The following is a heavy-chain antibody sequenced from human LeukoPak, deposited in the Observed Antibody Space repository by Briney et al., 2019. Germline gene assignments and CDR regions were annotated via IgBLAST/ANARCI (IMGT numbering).Heavy chain of an antibody. V-gene: IGHV1-18*01. D-gene: IGHD3-10*01. CDR1: GYTFTSYG. CDR2: ISAYNGNT. J-gene: IGHJ4*02. Sequence: GASVKVSCKASGYTFTSYGISWVRQAPGQGLEWMGWISAYNGNTNYAQKLQGRVTMTTDTSTSTAYMELRSLRSDDTAVYYCARDYYGSGSYSRLDYWGQGTLVTVSS. CDR3: ARDYYGSGSYSRLDY.